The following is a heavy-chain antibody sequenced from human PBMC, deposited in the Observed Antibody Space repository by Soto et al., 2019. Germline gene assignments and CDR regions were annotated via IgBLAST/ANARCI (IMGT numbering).Heavy chain of an antibody. V-gene: IGHV4-59*12. D-gene: IGHD4-17*01. Sequence: SETLSLTCTVSGGSIISYYWSWIRQPPGKGLEWIGYIYHSGSTYYNPSLKSRVTISIDRSKNQFSLKLSSVTAADTAVYYCARSQTTVTSYEYWGQGTLVTVSS. CDR2: IYHSGST. CDR1: GGSIISYY. CDR3: ARSQTTVTSYEY. J-gene: IGHJ4*02.